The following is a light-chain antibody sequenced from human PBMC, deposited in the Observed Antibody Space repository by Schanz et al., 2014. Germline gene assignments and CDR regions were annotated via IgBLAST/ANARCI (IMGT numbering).Light chain of an antibody. J-gene: IGLJ3*02. V-gene: IGLV2-8*01. CDR3: SSYAGHSRV. CDR2: EVN. Sequence: QSVLTQPPSASGSPGQSVTISCTGTSSDVGGYKYVSWYQQHPGKAPKLMIYEVNKRPSGVPDRFSGSKSGNTASLTVSGLXADDEADYYCSSYAGHSRVFGGGTKLPVL. CDR1: SSDVGGYKY.